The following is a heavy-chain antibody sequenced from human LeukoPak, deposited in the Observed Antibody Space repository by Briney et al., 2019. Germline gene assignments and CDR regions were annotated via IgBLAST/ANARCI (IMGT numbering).Heavy chain of an antibody. CDR1: GGSISSGGYS. CDR2: IYHSGST. J-gene: IGHJ4*02. CDR3: ARGAGSFDY. Sequence: SETLSLTCAVSGGSISSGGYSWSWIRQPPGKGLEWIGYIYHSGSTYYNPSLKSRVTMSVDTSKNQFSLKLSSVTAADTAVYYCARGAGSFDYWGQGTLATVSS. V-gene: IGHV4-30-2*01.